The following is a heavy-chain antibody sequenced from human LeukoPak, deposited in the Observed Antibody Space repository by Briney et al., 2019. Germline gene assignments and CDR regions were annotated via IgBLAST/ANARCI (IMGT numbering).Heavy chain of an antibody. Sequence: PSETLSLTCTVSGGSISSGSYYWSWIRQPAGKGLEWIGRIYTSGSTNYNPSLKSRVTISVDKSKNQFSLKLSSVTAADTAVYYCARDESKYSSGWYWFDPWGQGTLVTVSS. D-gene: IGHD6-19*01. CDR3: ARDESKYSSGWYWFDP. V-gene: IGHV4-61*02. CDR2: IYTSGST. CDR1: GGSISSGSYY. J-gene: IGHJ5*02.